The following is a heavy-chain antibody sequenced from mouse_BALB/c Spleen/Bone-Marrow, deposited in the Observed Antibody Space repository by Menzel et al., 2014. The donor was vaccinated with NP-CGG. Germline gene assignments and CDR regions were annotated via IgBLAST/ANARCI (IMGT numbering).Heavy chain of an antibody. CDR3: SRGNYGNYVDYFDY. D-gene: IGHD2-1*01. CDR1: GFTFSSYG. J-gene: IGHJ2*01. Sequence: EVKLQESGGDLVKPGGSLKLSCAASGFTFSSYGMSWVRQTPDKRLEWVATISSGGSYTYYPDSVKGRFTISRDNAKNTLYLQMSSLKSEDTAIYYCSRGNYGNYVDYFDYWGQGTTLTVSS. V-gene: IGHV5-6*01. CDR2: ISSGGSYT.